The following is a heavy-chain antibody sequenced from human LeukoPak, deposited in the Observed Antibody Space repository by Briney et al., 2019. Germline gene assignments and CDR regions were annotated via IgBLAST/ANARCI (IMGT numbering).Heavy chain of an antibody. CDR3: ASRRITIFGVASNDAFDI. Sequence: SETLSLTCTVSGGSISSGDYYWSWIRQPPGKGLEWIGYIYYSGSTYYNPSLKSRVTISVDTSKNQLSLKLSSVTAADTAVYSCASRRITIFGVASNDAFDIWGQGTMVTVSS. CDR2: IYYSGST. J-gene: IGHJ3*02. D-gene: IGHD3-3*01. V-gene: IGHV4-30-4*08. CDR1: GGSISSGDYY.